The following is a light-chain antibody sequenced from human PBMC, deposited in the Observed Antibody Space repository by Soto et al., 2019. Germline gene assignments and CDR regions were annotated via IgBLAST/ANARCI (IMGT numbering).Light chain of an antibody. CDR3: QQYSNWPPIT. Sequence: EIVMTQSPATVSVSPGERATLSCRATQSVGSSLAWYQQKPGQAPRLLIYGASTRASGIPARFSGSGSGTEFTLPISSLQSEDFAVYSCQQYSNWPPITFGQGTRLEI. J-gene: IGKJ5*01. CDR2: GAS. CDR1: QSVGSS. V-gene: IGKV3-15*01.